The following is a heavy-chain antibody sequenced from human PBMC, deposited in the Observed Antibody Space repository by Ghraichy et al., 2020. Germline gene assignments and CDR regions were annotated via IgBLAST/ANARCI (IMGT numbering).Heavy chain of an antibody. V-gene: IGHV4-31*03. CDR1: AGSVNSGGHY. CDR2: ISYSGRT. J-gene: IGHJ4*02. CDR3: ATGEYYFDY. Sequence: LSLTCTVTAGSVNSGGHYWSWIRQHPGKGLEWIGYISYSGRTYYNPSLKGRVTISVDTSKNQFSVRLTSVTAADTAVYYCATGEYYFDYWGQGTLVTVSS. D-gene: IGHD1-1*01.